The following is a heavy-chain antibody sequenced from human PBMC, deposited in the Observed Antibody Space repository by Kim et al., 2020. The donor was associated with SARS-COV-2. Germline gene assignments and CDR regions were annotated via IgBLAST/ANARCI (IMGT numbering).Heavy chain of an antibody. V-gene: IGHV1-69*13. J-gene: IGHJ5*02. CDR3: ARDLAIAAAINWFDP. CDR1: GGTFSSYA. Sequence: SVKVSCKASGGTFSSYAISWVRQAPGQGLEWMGGIIPIFGTANYAQKFQGRVTITADESTSTAYMELSSLRSEDTAVYYCARDLAIAAAINWFDPWGQGTLVTVSS. CDR2: IIPIFGTA. D-gene: IGHD6-13*01.